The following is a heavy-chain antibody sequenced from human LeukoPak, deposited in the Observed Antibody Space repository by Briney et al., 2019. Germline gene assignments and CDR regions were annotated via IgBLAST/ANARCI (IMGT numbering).Heavy chain of an antibody. V-gene: IGHV4-39*07. CDR1: GGSISSSSYY. CDR2: IYYSGST. CDR3: ATMTSRYYYMDV. J-gene: IGHJ6*03. D-gene: IGHD4-11*01. Sequence: SETLSLTCTVSGGSISSSSYYWGWIRQPPGKGLEWIGSIYYSGSTYYNPSLKSRVTISVDRSENQFSLKLSSVTAADTAVYYCATMTSRYYYMDVWGKGTTVTVSS.